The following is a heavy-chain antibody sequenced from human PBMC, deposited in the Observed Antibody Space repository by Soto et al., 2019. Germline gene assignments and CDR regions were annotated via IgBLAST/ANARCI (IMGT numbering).Heavy chain of an antibody. V-gene: IGHV4-30-2*01. D-gene: IGHD3-22*01. J-gene: IGHJ4*02. CDR3: ARSMGNLDYDSSGYSYYFDY. CDR1: GGSISSGGYS. CDR2: IYHSGST. Sequence: QLQLQESGSGLVKPSQTLSLTCAVSGGSISSGGYSWSWIRQPPGKGLEWIGYIYHSGSTYYNPSLKSRVTISVDRSKNQFSLKLSSVTAADTAVYYCARSMGNLDYDSSGYSYYFDYWGQGTLVTVSS.